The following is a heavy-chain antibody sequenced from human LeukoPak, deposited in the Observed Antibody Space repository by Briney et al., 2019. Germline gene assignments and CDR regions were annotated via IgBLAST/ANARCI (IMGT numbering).Heavy chain of an antibody. CDR1: GFTFSIYG. Sequence: PGGSLRFSCAASGFTFSIYGMSWVRQAPGRGLEWVSAMSGSGGSTYYADSVKGRFTISRDNSKNTLYLQMNSLRAEDTAVYYCAKDGYYDSSAYYYVRYFDLWGRGTLVTVSS. J-gene: IGHJ2*01. CDR2: MSGSGGST. CDR3: AKDGYYDSSAYYYVRYFDL. D-gene: IGHD3-22*01. V-gene: IGHV3-23*01.